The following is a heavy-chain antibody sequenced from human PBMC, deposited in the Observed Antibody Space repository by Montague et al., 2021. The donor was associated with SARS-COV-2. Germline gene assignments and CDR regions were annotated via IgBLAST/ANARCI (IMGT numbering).Heavy chain of an antibody. CDR2: ISWNSGRI. D-gene: IGHD1-1*01. CDR1: GFTFDDYA. CDR3: AKGTTTGYFYGMDV. V-gene: IGHV3-9*01. Sequence: SLRLSCAASGFTFDDYAMHWVRQVPGKGLEWVSGISWNSGRIGYVDSVRGRFTISRDNAKNSLYLQMNSLRAEDTALYFCAKGTTTGYFYGMDVWGQGTTVTVSS. J-gene: IGHJ6*02.